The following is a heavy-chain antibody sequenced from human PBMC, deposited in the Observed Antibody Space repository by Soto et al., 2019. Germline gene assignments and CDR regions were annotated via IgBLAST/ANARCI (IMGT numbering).Heavy chain of an antibody. J-gene: IGHJ6*02. CDR1: GFTFSGYS. CDR3: ARGFRNGFNV. D-gene: IGHD2-8*01. V-gene: IGHV3-21*01. Sequence: EVQLVESGGGLVKPGGSLRLSCVASGFTFSGYSINWVRQAPGKGLEWVSYISGPSIYIYYADSVKGRFTISRDNAKSAGYQQMNSLRAEDTAVYYCARGFRNGFNVWGQGTTVSVSS. CDR2: ISGPSIYI.